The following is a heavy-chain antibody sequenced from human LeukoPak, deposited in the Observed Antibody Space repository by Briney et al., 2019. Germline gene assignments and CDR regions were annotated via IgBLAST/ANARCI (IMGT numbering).Heavy chain of an antibody. Sequence: GASVKVSCKASGYTFTGYYMHWVRQAPGQGLEWMGWINPNSGGTNYAQKIQGRVTMTTDTSTSTVYMELRSLRSDDTAMCYCARDQYYDSKGWFDPWGQGTLVTVSS. CDR3: ARDQYYDSKGWFDP. CDR1: GYTFTGYY. V-gene: IGHV1-2*02. CDR2: INPNSGGT. J-gene: IGHJ5*02. D-gene: IGHD3-22*01.